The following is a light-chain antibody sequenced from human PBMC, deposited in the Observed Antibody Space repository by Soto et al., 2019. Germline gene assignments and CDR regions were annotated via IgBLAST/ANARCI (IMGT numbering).Light chain of an antibody. CDR1: SSDVGGYNY. V-gene: IGLV2-14*01. CDR2: EVS. CDR3: ASYTSSSTSVI. Sequence: QSALTQPASVSGSPGQSITISCTGTSSDVGGYNYVSWYQQHPDKAPKLIIFEVSNRPSGISSRFSGSKSGNKASLTISGLQAEDEADYYCASYTSSSTSVIFGRGTKLTVL. J-gene: IGLJ2*01.